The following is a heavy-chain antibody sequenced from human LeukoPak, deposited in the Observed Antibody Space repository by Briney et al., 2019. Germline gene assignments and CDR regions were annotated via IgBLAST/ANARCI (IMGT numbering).Heavy chain of an antibody. D-gene: IGHD3-3*01. J-gene: IGHJ4*02. V-gene: IGHV4-34*01. CDR1: GGSFSGYY. CDR2: INHSGST. Sequence: SETLSLTCAVYGGSFSGYYWSWIRQPPGKGLEWIGEINHSGSTNYNPSLKSRVTISVDTSKNQFSLKLSSVTAADTAVYYCARETIFGVVILDCWGQGTLVTVSS. CDR3: ARETIFGVVILDC.